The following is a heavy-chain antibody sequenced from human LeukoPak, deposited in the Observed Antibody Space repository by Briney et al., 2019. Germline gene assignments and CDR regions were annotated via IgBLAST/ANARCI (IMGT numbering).Heavy chain of an antibody. Sequence: PGGSLRLSCVASGLTFSGQWMNWVRQAPGQGLEWVANIKHDGSEKYYVDSVKGRFTISREDGKNSLSLQMNNVRAEDTAVYYCARGYFWAFDIWGQGTMVTVSS. CDR1: GLTFSGQW. CDR2: IKHDGSEK. V-gene: IGHV3-7*01. CDR3: ARGYFWAFDI. J-gene: IGHJ3*02. D-gene: IGHD3-9*01.